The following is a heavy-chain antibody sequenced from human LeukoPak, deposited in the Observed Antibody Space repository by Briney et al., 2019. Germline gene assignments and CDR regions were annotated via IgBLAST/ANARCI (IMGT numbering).Heavy chain of an antibody. J-gene: IGHJ1*01. CDR3: ARGLEYFQH. CDR2: IYTSGST. D-gene: IGHD5-12*01. Sequence: SQTLSLTCTVSGGSISSGSYHWSWIRQPAGKGLEWIGRIYTSGSTNYNPSLKSRVTISVDTSKNQFSLKLSSVTAADTAVYYCARGLEYFQHWGQGTLVTVSS. V-gene: IGHV4-61*02. CDR1: GGSISSGSYH.